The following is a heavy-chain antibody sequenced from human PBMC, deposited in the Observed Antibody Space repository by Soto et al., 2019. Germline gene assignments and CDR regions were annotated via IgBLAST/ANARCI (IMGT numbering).Heavy chain of an antibody. Sequence: ASLKVSCKSSGGPFSSYAISWVRQAPGQGLEWMGGIIPIFGTANYAQKFQGRVTITADESTSTAYMELSSLRSEDTAVYYCARVGYCSSTSCYEEEGYYYYGMDVWGQGTTVTVSS. J-gene: IGHJ6*02. CDR3: ARVGYCSSTSCYEEEGYYYYGMDV. CDR1: GGPFSSYA. D-gene: IGHD2-2*01. CDR2: IIPIFGTA. V-gene: IGHV1-69*13.